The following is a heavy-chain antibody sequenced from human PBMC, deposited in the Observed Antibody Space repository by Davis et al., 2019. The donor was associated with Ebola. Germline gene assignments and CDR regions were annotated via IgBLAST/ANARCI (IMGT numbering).Heavy chain of an antibody. D-gene: IGHD2-15*01. J-gene: IGHJ3*02. V-gene: IGHV1-3*01. Sequence: KFQGRVTITRDTSASTAYMELSSLRSEDTAVYYCAREAYSGGTSDDAFDIWGQGTMVTVSS. CDR3: AREAYSGGTSDDAFDI.